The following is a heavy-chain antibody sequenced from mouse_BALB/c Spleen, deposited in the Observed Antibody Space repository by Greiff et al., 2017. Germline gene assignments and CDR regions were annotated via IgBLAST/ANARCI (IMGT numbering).Heavy chain of an antibody. Sequence: EVMLVESGGGLVKPGGSLKLSCAASGFTFSSYAMSWVRQSPEKRLEWVAEISSGGSYTYYPDTVTGRFTISRDNAKNTLYLEMSSLRSEDTAMYYCARKAFYDFYAMDYWGQGTSVTVSS. CDR3: ARKAFYDFYAMDY. J-gene: IGHJ4*01. CDR1: GFTFSSYA. V-gene: IGHV5-9-4*01. D-gene: IGHD2-3*01. CDR2: ISSGGSYT.